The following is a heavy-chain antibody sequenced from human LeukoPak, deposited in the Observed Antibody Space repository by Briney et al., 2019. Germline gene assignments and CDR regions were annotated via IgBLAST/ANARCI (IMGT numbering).Heavy chain of an antibody. Sequence: SGTLSLTCAVSGGSISSGGYSWSWIRQPPGKGLEWIGYIYHSGSTYYNPSLKSRVTISVDRSKNQFSLKLSSVTAADTAVYYCARGSSGPRLAYWGQGTLVTVSS. D-gene: IGHD3-22*01. CDR3: ARGSSGPRLAY. CDR2: IYHSGST. CDR1: GGSISSGGYS. J-gene: IGHJ4*02. V-gene: IGHV4-30-2*01.